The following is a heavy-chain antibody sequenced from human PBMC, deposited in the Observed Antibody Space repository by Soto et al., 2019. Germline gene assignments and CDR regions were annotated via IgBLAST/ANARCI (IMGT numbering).Heavy chain of an antibody. D-gene: IGHD2-15*01. CDR1: GFTFSSYS. J-gene: IGHJ6*02. CDR2: ISSSSSTI. CDR3: AAVVAATLYYYYGMDV. Sequence: GGSLRLSCAASGFTFSSYSMNWFRQAPGKGLEWVSYISSSSSTIYYADSVKGRFTISRDNAKNSLYLQMNSLRDEDTAVYYCAAVVAATLYYYYGMDVWGQGTTVTVSS. V-gene: IGHV3-48*02.